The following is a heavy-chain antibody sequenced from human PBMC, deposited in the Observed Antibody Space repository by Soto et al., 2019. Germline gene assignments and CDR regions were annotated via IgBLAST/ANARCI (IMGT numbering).Heavy chain of an antibody. Sequence: SETLSLTCTVSGGSISGSTYYWAWIRQPPGKGPEWIGSIYYSGSAYDNPALKSRVTISVDTSKNQFSLKLTSVTAADTAVYFCARPRLGATILSGFDSWGPGIVVNVSS. CDR1: GGSISGSTYY. J-gene: IGHJ4*02. CDR2: IYYSGSA. V-gene: IGHV4-39*01. CDR3: ARPRLGATILSGFDS. D-gene: IGHD5-12*01.